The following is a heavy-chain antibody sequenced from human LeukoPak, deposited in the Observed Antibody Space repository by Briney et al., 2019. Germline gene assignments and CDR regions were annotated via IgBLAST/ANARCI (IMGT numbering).Heavy chain of an antibody. CDR1: GGSISSGSYY. Sequence: SETLSLTCTVSGGSISSGSYYWSWIRQPAGKGLEWIGRIYTSGSTNYNPSLKSRVTISVDTSKNQFSLKLSSVTAADTAVYYRARGGGAFDIWGQGTMVTVSS. CDR2: IYTSGST. CDR3: ARGGGAFDI. V-gene: IGHV4-61*02. D-gene: IGHD3-10*01. J-gene: IGHJ3*02.